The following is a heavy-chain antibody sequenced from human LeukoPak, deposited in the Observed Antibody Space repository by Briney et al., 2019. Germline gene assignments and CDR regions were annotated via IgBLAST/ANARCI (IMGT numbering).Heavy chain of an antibody. CDR2: INPNSGGT. CDR3: ARVYYYGSGSPGYYYYMDV. V-gene: IGHV1-2*02. J-gene: IGHJ6*03. CDR1: GYTFTGYY. D-gene: IGHD3-10*01. Sequence: ASVKVSCKASGYTFTGYYMHWVRQAPGQGLEWMGWINPNSGGTNYAQKFQGRVTMTRDTSISTAYMELRSLRSDDTAVYYCARVYYYGSGSPGYYYYMDVWGKGTTVAISS.